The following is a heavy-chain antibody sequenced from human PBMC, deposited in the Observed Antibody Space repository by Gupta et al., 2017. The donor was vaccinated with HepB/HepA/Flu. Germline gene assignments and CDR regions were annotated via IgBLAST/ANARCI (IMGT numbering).Heavy chain of an antibody. CDR3: ARDTVHRRLIGHYDFWSGYYYYMDV. CDR1: GGTFSSYA. Sequence: QVQLVQSGAEVKKPGSSVKVSCKASGGTFSSYAISWVRQAPGQGLEWMGGIIPIFGTANYAQKFQGRVTITADKSTSTAYMELSSLRSEDTAVYYCARDTVHRRLIGHYDFWSGYYYYMDVWGKGTTVTVSS. CDR2: IIPIFGTA. D-gene: IGHD3-3*01. J-gene: IGHJ6*03. V-gene: IGHV1-69*06.